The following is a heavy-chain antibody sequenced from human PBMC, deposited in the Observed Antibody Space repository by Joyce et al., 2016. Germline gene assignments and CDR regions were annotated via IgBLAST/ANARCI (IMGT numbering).Heavy chain of an antibody. J-gene: IGHJ4*02. V-gene: IGHV1-2*06. CDR1: GYTFTGFH. CDR3: ARGPSFSRLAVAGYFFGD. D-gene: IGHD6-19*01. Sequence: QVQLVQSGAEVKKPGASVKVSCKASGYTFTGFHMHWVRQAPGQGREWWGRIKPNSGGTTYAQKFQGRVTMTRDTSISTAYMELSRLTSDDTAVYYCARGPSFSRLAVAGYFFGDWGQGTLVTVSS. CDR2: IKPNSGGT.